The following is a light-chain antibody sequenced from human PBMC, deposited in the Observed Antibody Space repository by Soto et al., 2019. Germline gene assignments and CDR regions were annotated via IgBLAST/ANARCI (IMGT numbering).Light chain of an antibody. CDR3: QQYSSSPIT. Sequence: EVVLTQSPGTLSLSPGERATLSCRASQSIGSSYLAWYQQKPGQAPRLLIYGASSRATGIPDRFSGGGSGTDFSLTISRLDPEDFAVYYCQQYSSSPITFGQGTRWRL. J-gene: IGKJ5*01. CDR2: GAS. V-gene: IGKV3-20*01. CDR1: QSIGSSY.